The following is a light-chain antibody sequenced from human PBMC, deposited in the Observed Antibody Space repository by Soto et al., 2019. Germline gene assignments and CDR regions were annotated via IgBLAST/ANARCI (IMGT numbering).Light chain of an antibody. V-gene: IGKV1-39*01. CDR1: QSIGHF. CDR2: ATS. J-gene: IGKJ2*01. CDR3: QQDYDIPHT. Sequence: DIQVTQSPSSLSTSIGDKVTITCRASQSIGHFLNWYQQKPGKATNLIIYATSTLRSGVPSRFTGSGSGTDFTLTITNLQPQDFADYFCQQDYDIPHTFGQGTSLEI.